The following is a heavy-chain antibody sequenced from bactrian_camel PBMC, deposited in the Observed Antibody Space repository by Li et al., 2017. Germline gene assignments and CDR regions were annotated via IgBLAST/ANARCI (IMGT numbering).Heavy chain of an antibody. J-gene: IGHJ4*01. V-gene: IGHV3S53*01. CDR3: AEGRGSRGGHCNSLNY. D-gene: IGHD6*01. CDR2: IAGDGRT. Sequence: QVQLVESGGGSVQAGGSLRLSCVASGYTLPMNMGWFRRLPGQEREGVAAIAGDGRTNYADSVKGRFTISRDGAKNTVYLQMNNLQPEDTATYYCAEGRGSRGGHCNSLNYWGQGTQVTVS. CDR1: GYTLPMN.